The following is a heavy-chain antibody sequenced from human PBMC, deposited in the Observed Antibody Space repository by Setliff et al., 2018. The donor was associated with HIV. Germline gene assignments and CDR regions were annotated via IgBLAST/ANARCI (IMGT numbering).Heavy chain of an antibody. CDR1: GFTFSSFC. CDR2: IKEDGSEK. V-gene: IGHV3-7*03. CDR3: VRSRYYYDSRGSIQNFQYCTTGIETRLDF. D-gene: IGHD3-22*01. J-gene: IGHJ4*02. Sequence: PGGSLRLSCAGSGFTFSSFCMTWVRQAPGKGLEWVANIKEDGSEKYYVESVRGRFTISRDNAKNSLYLQMNSLRAEDTAVYYCVRSRYYYDSRGSIQNFQYCTTGIETRLDFWGQGSQVTVSS.